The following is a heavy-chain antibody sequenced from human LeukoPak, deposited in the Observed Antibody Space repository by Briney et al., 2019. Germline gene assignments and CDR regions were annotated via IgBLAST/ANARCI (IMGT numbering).Heavy chain of an antibody. D-gene: IGHD3-22*01. J-gene: IGHJ5*02. CDR2: IYPGDSDT. CDR3: ARSSPLSDSSGYYYGGSDP. Sequence: GESLKISCKGSGYSFTSYWIGWVRQMPGKGLEWMGIIYPGDSDTRYSPSFQGQVTISADKSISTAYLQWSSLKASDTAMYYCARSSPLSDSSGYYYGGSDPWGQGTLVTVSS. V-gene: IGHV5-51*01. CDR1: GYSFTSYW.